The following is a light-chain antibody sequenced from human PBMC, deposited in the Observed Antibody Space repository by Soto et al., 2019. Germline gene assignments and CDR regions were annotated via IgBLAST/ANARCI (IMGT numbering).Light chain of an antibody. CDR2: DAS. V-gene: IGKV1-5*01. J-gene: IGKJ1*01. CDR3: QQSYSTPRT. CDR1: QRISTW. Sequence: DIQMTQSPSTLSASVGDVVTITCRASQRISTWLAWYQQKPGKAPKLLIPDASSLETGVPSRFSGSGSGTEFTLTINSLQPDDFATYYCQQSYSTPRTFGQGTKVDIK.